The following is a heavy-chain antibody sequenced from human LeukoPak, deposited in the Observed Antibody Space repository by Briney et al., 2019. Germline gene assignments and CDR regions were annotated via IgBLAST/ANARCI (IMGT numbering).Heavy chain of an antibody. CDR1: GGSFSGYY. D-gene: IGHD4-17*01. CDR2: INHSGST. CDR3: ARVRAGLRGNFQH. Sequence: SETLSLTCAVYGGSFSGYYWSWIRQPPGKGLEWIGEINHSGSTNYNPSLKSRVTISVDTSKNQSSLKLSSVTAADTAVYYCARVRAGLRGNFQHWGQGTLVTVSS. V-gene: IGHV4-34*01. J-gene: IGHJ1*01.